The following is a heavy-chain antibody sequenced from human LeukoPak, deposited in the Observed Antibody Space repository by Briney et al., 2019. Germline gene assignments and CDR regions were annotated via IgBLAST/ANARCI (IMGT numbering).Heavy chain of an antibody. D-gene: IGHD6-19*01. CDR3: ARLQQWLPADY. J-gene: IGHJ4*02. Sequence: SQTLSLTCTVSGDSISSYYWSWIRQPPGKALEWTGYISYSGSTNYNPSLKSRVTISVDTSKNQFSLKLSSVTAADTAVYYCARLQQWLPADYWGQGTLVTVSS. CDR2: ISYSGST. CDR1: GDSISSYY. V-gene: IGHV4-59*08.